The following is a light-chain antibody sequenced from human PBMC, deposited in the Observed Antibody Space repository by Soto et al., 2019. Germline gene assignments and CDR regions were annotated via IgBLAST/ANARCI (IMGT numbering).Light chain of an antibody. CDR1: QSVSGNY. CDR3: AVSECLPRR. CDR2: GAS. V-gene: IGKV3-20*01. J-gene: IGKJ5*01. Sequence: AALYCRASQSVSGNYLAWYQQKPGQSPRLVIYGASSRATGIPDRFSGSGSGTDFTLTICILEAEDGARDWSAVSECLPRRFGEG.